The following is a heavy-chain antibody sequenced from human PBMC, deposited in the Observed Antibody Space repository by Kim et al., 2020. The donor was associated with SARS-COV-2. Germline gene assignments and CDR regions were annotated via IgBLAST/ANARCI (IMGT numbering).Heavy chain of an antibody. CDR1: GFTFSSYA. V-gene: IGHV3-23*01. D-gene: IGHD3-10*01. CDR2: ISGSNSTT. J-gene: IGHJ6*03. CDR3: AKAGLRTTFYYGSGSYTPYYYYMDV. Sequence: GGSLRLSCAASGFTFSSYAMSWVRQAPGKGLEWVSGISGSNSTTYYADSVKGRFTISRDNSKNTLYLQMNSLRAEDTAVYFCAKAGLRTTFYYGSGSYTPYYYYMDVWGKGTTVTVSS.